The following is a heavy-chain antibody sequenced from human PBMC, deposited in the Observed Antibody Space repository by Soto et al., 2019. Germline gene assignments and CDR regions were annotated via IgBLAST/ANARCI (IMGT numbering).Heavy chain of an antibody. V-gene: IGHV3-21*01. D-gene: IGHD6-6*01. CDR1: GFTFSSYS. J-gene: IGHJ6*02. CDR3: ARAFSSSSRIFRCFYYYGMDV. Sequence: PGGSLRLSCAASGFTFSSYSMNWVRQAPGKGLEWVSSISSSSSYIYYADSVKGRFTISRDNAKNSLYLQMNSLRAEDTAVYYCARAFSSSSRIFRCFYYYGMDVWGQGTTVTVSS. CDR2: ISSSSSYI.